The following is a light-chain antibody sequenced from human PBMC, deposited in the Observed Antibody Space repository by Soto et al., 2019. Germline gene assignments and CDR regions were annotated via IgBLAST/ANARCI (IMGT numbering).Light chain of an antibody. Sequence: QSALTQPASVSGSPGQSITISCTGTSSDVGGYNYVSWYQQHPGKAPKLMIYDVSSRPSGVSNRFSGSKSGNTASLTISGLQAEDEADYYCKSYTSRSTLEFGGGTKLTVL. CDR2: DVS. J-gene: IGLJ2*01. CDR3: KSYTSRSTLE. CDR1: SSDVGGYNY. V-gene: IGLV2-14*01.